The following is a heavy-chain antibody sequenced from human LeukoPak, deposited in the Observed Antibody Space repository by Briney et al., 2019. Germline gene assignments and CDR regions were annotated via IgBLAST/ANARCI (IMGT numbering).Heavy chain of an antibody. Sequence: GGSLRLSCAASGFTFSTYDMSWVRQAPGKGLECVASISRGGGGSTYYADSVKGRFTISRDNSKNTLYLQMNSLRADDTAVYYCAKDSQYSYGFTHFDYWGQGTLVTVSS. J-gene: IGHJ4*02. CDR3: AKDSQYSYGFTHFDY. D-gene: IGHD5-18*01. CDR1: GFTFSTYD. V-gene: IGHV3-23*01. CDR2: ISRGGGGST.